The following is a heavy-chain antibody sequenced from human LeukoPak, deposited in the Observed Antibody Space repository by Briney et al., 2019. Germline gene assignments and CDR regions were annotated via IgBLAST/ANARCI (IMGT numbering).Heavy chain of an antibody. CDR2: ISSSSSYI. J-gene: IGHJ4*02. Sequence: GGSLRLSCAASGFTFSSYAMNWVLQAPGKGLEWVSSISSSSSYIYYADSVKGRFTISRDNAKNSLYLQMNSLRAEDTAVYYCASPPAGGYSYGYFDYWGQGTLVTVSS. CDR1: GFTFSSYA. CDR3: ASPPAGGYSYGYFDY. V-gene: IGHV3-21*01. D-gene: IGHD5-18*01.